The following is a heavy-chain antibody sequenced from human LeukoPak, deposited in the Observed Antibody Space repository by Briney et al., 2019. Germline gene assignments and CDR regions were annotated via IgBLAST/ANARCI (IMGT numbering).Heavy chain of an antibody. CDR2: INPNSGGT. Sequence: APVKVSFKASGYTFTVYYMHLVRQAPGQGLEWMGWINPNSGGTNYAQKVQGRVTMTRDTSISTAYMELSRLRSDDNAVYYCARDTSVRDEAWWFNPWGQGTLVTVSS. J-gene: IGHJ5*02. V-gene: IGHV1-2*02. D-gene: IGHD4-17*01. CDR3: ARDTSVRDEAWWFNP. CDR1: GYTFTVYY.